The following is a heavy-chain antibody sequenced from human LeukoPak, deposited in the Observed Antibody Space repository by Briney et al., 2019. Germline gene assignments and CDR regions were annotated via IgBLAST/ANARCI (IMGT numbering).Heavy chain of an antibody. Sequence: KSSETLSLTCTVSGYSISSGYYWGWIRQPPGKGLEWIGSIYHSGSTYYNPSLKSRVTISVDTSKNQFSLKLSSVTAADTAMYYCARHRSRGYYLFDYWGQGTLVTVSS. D-gene: IGHD3-22*01. J-gene: IGHJ4*02. CDR1: GYSISSGYY. CDR2: IYHSGST. V-gene: IGHV4-38-2*02. CDR3: ARHRSRGYYLFDY.